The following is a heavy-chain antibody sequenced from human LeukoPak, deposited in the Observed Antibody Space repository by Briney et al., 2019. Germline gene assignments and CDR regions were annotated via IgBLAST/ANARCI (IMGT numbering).Heavy chain of an antibody. Sequence: GGSLRLSCAASGLNVSSNYMSWVRQAPGKGLGWLSVIDSGGNTYYADSVKGRFTISRDNSKNTLYLQMNGLRAEDTAVYYCARDPGYGDPRGFWGQGTLVTVST. CDR2: IDSGGNT. V-gene: IGHV3-53*01. D-gene: IGHD4-17*01. CDR3: ARDPGYGDPRGF. J-gene: IGHJ4*02. CDR1: GLNVSSNY.